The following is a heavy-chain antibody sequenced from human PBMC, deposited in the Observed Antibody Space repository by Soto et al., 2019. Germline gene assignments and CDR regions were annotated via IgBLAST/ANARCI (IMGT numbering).Heavy chain of an antibody. J-gene: IGHJ4*02. CDR1: GDDTNNNF. CDR3: ARTTAVPNTLRSRYFFDY. V-gene: IGHV4-59*01. CDR2: IHYSGNT. Sequence: TEILSLNCIVSGDDTNNNFWTWFRQSPGQGLEWIGLIHYSGNTNYAPSLKSRVTLSTDTSKNHFSLKLTSVTAADTAVYYCARTTAVPNTLRSRYFFDYWGQGTLVTVS. D-gene: IGHD4-17*01.